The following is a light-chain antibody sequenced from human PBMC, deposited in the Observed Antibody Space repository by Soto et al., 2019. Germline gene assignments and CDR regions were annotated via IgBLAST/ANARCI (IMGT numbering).Light chain of an antibody. J-gene: IGLJ2*01. CDR2: LEGSGIY. V-gene: IGLV4-60*03. Sequence: QPVLTQSSSASASLGSSVTLTCTLSSGLSSYSITWHQQQPGKAPRYLMQLEGSGIYNKGSGVPDRFSGSSSGTDRYLTISNLQSEDEADYYCETWDSYTVVFGGGTKLTVL. CDR3: ETWDSYTVV. CDR1: SGLSSYS.